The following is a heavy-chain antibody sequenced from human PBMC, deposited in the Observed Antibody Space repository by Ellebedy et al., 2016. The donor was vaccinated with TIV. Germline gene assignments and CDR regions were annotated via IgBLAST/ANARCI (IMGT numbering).Heavy chain of an antibody. D-gene: IGHD3-3*01. CDR2: IYHSGST. CDR3: ARTIFGVVIHPFDY. CDR1: GYSISSGYY. J-gene: IGHJ4*02. V-gene: IGHV4-38-2*02. Sequence: SETLSLTXTVSGYSISSGYYWGWIRQPPGKGLEWIGSIYHSGSTYYNPSLKSRVTMSVDTSKNQFSLKLSSVTAADTAVYYCARTIFGVVIHPFDYWGQGTLVTVSS.